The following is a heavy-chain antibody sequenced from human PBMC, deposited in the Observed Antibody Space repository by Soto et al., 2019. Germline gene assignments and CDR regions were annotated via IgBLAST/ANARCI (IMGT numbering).Heavy chain of an antibody. V-gene: IGHV3-30*03. CDR2: ISYDGSLQ. CDR3: VSDRGFGHATVPYS. Sequence: QAQLVESGGGVVQPGRSLRLSCAASGFAFSSYGMHWVREAPGTGLEWVAVISYDGSLQHYADSVKGRFTISRDNSKNMVLLQMSSLRAEDTAVYYCVSDRGFGHATVPYSWGQRTLVSVS. J-gene: IGHJ4*02. CDR1: GFAFSSYG. D-gene: IGHD2-15*01.